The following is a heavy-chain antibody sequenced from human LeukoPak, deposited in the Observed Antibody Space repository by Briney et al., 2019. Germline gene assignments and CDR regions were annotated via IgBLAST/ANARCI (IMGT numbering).Heavy chain of an antibody. CDR3: ATTFGFTAFGGFDS. D-gene: IGHD3-3*01. CDR2: IYTSGGT. J-gene: IGHJ4*02. Sequence: SQTLCLTCNVSGGSISSGSYYWSWIRQPAGKGLEWIGRIYTSGGTNYNPSLMSRVTILLDTSKNQFSLKLSSMTAADTAVYYCATTFGFTAFGGFDSWGQGTLVTVSS. V-gene: IGHV4-61*02. CDR1: GGSISSGSYY.